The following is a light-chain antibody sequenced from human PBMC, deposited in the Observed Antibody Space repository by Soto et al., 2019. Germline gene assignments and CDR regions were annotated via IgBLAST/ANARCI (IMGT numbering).Light chain of an antibody. V-gene: IGKV3-20*01. J-gene: IGKJ1*01. CDR1: QSVSSSY. CDR3: QQYGSSPPTT. Sequence: EIVLTQSPGTLSLSPGERATLSCRASQSVSSSYLAWYQQKPGQPLRLLIYGASSRATGIPDRFSGSGSGTDFTLTISRLEPEDFAVYYCQQYGSSPPTTFGQGTKVDIK. CDR2: GAS.